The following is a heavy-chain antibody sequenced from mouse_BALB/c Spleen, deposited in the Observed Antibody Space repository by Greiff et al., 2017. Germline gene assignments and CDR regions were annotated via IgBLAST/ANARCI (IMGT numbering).Heavy chain of an antibody. D-gene: IGHD1-1*01. CDR1: GYSITSDYA. CDR3: ARHYYGSSYPYAMDY. J-gene: IGHJ4*01. Sequence: EVKLMESGPGLVKPSQSLSLTCTVTGYSITSDYAWNWIRQFPGNKLEWMGYISYSGSTSYNPSLKSRISITRDTSKNQFFLQLNSVTTEDTATYYCARHYYGSSYPYAMDYWGQGTSVTVSS. CDR2: ISYSGST. V-gene: IGHV3-2*02.